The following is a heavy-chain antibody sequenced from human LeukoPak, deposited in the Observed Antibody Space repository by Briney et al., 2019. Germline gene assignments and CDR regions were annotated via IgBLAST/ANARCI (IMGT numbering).Heavy chain of an antibody. J-gene: IGHJ6*02. CDR1: GFTFSSYA. CDR3: ARDRIAAAGTGYYYYGMDV. D-gene: IGHD6-13*01. V-gene: IGHV3-30-3*01. Sequence: GGSLRLSCAASGFTFSSYAMHWVRQAPDKGLEWVAVISYDGSNKYYADSVKGRFTISRDNSKNTLYLQMNSLRAEDTAVYYCARDRIAAAGTGYYYYGMDVWGQGTTVTVSS. CDR2: ISYDGSNK.